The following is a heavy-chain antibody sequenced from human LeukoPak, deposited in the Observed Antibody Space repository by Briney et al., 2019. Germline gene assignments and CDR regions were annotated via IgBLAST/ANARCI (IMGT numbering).Heavy chain of an antibody. V-gene: IGHV4-59*01. CDR3: ARGSPLDWYFDL. J-gene: IGHJ2*01. Sequence: SEILSLTCTVSGGSISSYYWSWIRQPPGKGLEWIGYMYSSESTKYNPSLKSRVTISVDTSGNQFSLKLTSLTAADTAVYYCARGSPLDWYFDLWGRGTLVTVSS. CDR1: GGSISSYY. CDR2: MYSSEST.